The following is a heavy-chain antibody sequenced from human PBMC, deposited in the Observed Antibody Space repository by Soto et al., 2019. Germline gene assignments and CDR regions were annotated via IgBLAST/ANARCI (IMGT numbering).Heavy chain of an antibody. Sequence: QVQLVQSGAEVKKPGSSVKVSCKASGGTLSKHAITWVRRAPGQGLEWLGGIIPMFGIPNYPQKFQGRVTFSADDSTNTSHMELNSLTSEDTAIYYCAIGGTSGWLKGAYDVWGQGTMVTVS. D-gene: IGHD6-19*01. CDR3: AIGGTSGWLKGAYDV. J-gene: IGHJ3*01. V-gene: IGHV1-69*01. CDR1: GGTLSKHA. CDR2: IIPMFGIP.